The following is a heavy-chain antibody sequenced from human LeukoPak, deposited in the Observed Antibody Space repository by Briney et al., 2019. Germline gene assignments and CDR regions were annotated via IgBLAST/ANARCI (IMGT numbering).Heavy chain of an antibody. D-gene: IGHD1-14*01. Sequence: SSETLSLTCTVSLDSTTSNFWSWVRQPPGKGLEWIGEIHRSGSPNYNPSLQSRVTISIDRSRNQIALELSSVTASDTAVYYCAREILGGFNPGAYWGQGTLVTVSS. CDR2: IHRSGSP. V-gene: IGHV4-4*02. CDR1: LDSTTSNF. J-gene: IGHJ4*02. CDR3: AREILGGFNPGAY.